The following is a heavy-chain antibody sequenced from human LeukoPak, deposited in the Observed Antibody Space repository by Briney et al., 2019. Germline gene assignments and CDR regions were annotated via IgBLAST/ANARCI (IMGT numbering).Heavy chain of an antibody. D-gene: IGHD2-8*01. Sequence: GGSLRPSCAASGFTFSSYSMNWVRRAPGKGLEWISYISSSSRTKYYADSVKGRFTISRDNAKNSLDLQMNSLRDEDTAVYYCARGLGVEDGVIHDAFDIWGHGTMVTVS. CDR1: GFTFSSYS. V-gene: IGHV3-48*02. J-gene: IGHJ3*02. CDR3: ARGLGVEDGVIHDAFDI. CDR2: ISSSSRTK.